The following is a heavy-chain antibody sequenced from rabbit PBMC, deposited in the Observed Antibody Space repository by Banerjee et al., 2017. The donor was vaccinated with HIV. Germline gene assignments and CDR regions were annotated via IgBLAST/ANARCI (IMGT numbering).Heavy chain of an antibody. V-gene: IGHV1S40*01. CDR3: AKSGDTGDGHAFEL. CDR1: GFSFSSGYY. CDR2: INTGSYGST. J-gene: IGHJ4*01. Sequence: QSLEESGGDLVKPGASLTLTCTASGFSFSSGYYMCWVRQAPGKGLEWIGCINTGSYGSTYYENWAKGRFTISKTSSTTVTLQMTSLTAADTATYFCAKSGDTGDGHAFELWGPGTL. D-gene: IGHD2-1*01.